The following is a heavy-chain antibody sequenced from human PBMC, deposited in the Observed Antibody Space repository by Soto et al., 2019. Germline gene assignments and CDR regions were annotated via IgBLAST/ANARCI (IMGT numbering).Heavy chain of an antibody. Sequence: QVQLQESGPGLVKPSQTLSPTCIVSGDSISRGGYFWTWIRQHPGKGLEWIGYIYDSGSAFYNPSLKSRGTMSVDTSKNQFSLNLRSVTAADTAVFYCARGILRPNHYMDVWGKGTAVAVSS. V-gene: IGHV4-31*03. CDR3: ARGILRPNHYMDV. CDR2: IYDSGSA. D-gene: IGHD1-26*01. J-gene: IGHJ6*03. CDR1: GDSISRGGYF.